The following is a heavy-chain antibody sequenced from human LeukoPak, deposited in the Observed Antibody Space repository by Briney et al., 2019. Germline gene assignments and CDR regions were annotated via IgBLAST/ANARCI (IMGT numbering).Heavy chain of an antibody. D-gene: IGHD2-2*01. V-gene: IGHV5-51*01. CDR2: IYPGGSDT. CDR3: VRSRRGEDIVILPAAIDY. Sequence: GESLKISCKGSGYSFTTYYIGWARQMPGKGLEWMGIIYPGGSDTRYSPSFQGQVTISADKSISTAYLQWSSLKASDTAMYYCVRSRRGEDIVILPAAIDYWGRGTLVTVSS. J-gene: IGHJ4*02. CDR1: GYSFTTYY.